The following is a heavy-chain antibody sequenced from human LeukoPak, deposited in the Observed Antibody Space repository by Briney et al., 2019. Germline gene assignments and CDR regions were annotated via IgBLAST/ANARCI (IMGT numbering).Heavy chain of an antibody. Sequence: GGSLRLSCAASGFTFSSYWMHWVRQAPGKGLVWVSRVNSDGSSTSYADSVKGRFTNSRDNVKNTVYLQMNSLRAEDTAVYYCARSMNSGSYPDYWGQGTLVTVSS. V-gene: IGHV3-74*01. CDR1: GFTFSSYW. CDR2: VNSDGSST. CDR3: ARSMNSGSYPDY. D-gene: IGHD1-26*01. J-gene: IGHJ4*02.